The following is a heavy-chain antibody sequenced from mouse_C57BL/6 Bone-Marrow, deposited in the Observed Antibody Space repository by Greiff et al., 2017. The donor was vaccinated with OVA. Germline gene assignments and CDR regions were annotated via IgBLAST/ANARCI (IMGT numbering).Heavy chain of an antibody. CDR1: GYTFTSYG. V-gene: IGHV1-81*01. CDR2: IYPRSGNT. J-gene: IGHJ3*01. Sequence: QVQLQQSGAELARPGASVKLSCKASGYTFTSYGISWVKQSTGQGLEWIGEIYPRSGNTYYNEKFKGKATLTADKSSSTAYMELRSLTSEDSAVYFCAEVSSGYGAYWGQGTLVTVSA. CDR3: AEVSSGYGAY. D-gene: IGHD3-2*02.